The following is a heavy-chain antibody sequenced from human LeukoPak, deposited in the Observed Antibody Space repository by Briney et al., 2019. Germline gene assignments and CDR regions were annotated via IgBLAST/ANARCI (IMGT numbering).Heavy chain of an antibody. V-gene: IGHV4-39*01. CDR2: IYYTGST. J-gene: IGHJ4*02. CDR3: ARHTSSSMDY. D-gene: IGHD6-6*01. CDR1: GGSISSSSYF. Sequence: SETLSLTCSVSGGSISSSSYFWGWIRQPPGKGLEWIGSIYYTGSTYYNPSLRSRVTISVDTSKNQFSLNLSSVTAADTAVYYCARHTSSSMDYWGQGTLVTVSS.